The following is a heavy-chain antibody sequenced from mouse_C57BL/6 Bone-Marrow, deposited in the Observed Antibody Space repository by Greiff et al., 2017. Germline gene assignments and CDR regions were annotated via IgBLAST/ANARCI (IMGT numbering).Heavy chain of an antibody. CDR2: ISNLDYSN. D-gene: IGHD2-3*01. Sequence: EVQLVESGRGLVQPGGSLKLSCAASGFTFSDYGMAWVRPAPRTGPEWVAFISNLDYSNYYADTVTGRFTISRENGKNTLYLEMSSLRSEDTVMYDCAIHGYCRVWYFNVWGKGTTVTVSS. V-gene: IGHV5-15*01. J-gene: IGHJ1*03. CDR1: GFTFSDYG. CDR3: AIHGYCRVWYFNV.